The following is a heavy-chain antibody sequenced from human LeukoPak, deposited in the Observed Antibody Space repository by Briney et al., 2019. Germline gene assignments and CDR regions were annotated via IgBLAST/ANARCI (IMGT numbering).Heavy chain of an antibody. Sequence: SETLSLTCTVSGGSISSGDYYWTWIRQPPGKGLEWIGYIYYSGSTYYNPSLKSRVTISVDTSKNQFSLKLSSVTAADTALYYCARVRALTFDYWGQGILVTVSS. V-gene: IGHV4-30-4*01. CDR3: ARVRALTFDY. J-gene: IGHJ4*02. D-gene: IGHD3-10*01. CDR1: GGSISSGDYY. CDR2: IYYSGST.